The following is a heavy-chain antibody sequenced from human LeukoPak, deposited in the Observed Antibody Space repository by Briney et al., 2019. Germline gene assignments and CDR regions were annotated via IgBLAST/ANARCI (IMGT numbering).Heavy chain of an antibody. J-gene: IGHJ6*02. D-gene: IGHD3-3*01. V-gene: IGHV3-48*03. Sequence: GGSLRLSCAASGFTFSSYEMNWVRQAQGKGLEWVSYISSSGSTIYYADSVKGRFTISRDNAKNSLYLQMNSLRAEDTAVYYCARDGGGYDFWSGYYTDYYYGMDVWGQGTTVTVSS. CDR2: ISSSGSTI. CDR1: GFTFSSYE. CDR3: ARDGGGYDFWSGYYTDYYYGMDV.